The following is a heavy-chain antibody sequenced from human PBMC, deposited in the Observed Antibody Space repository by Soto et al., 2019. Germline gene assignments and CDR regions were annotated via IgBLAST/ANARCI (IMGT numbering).Heavy chain of an antibody. CDR2: ISSSSYI. Sequence: GGSLRLSCAASGFTFSSYSMNWVRQAPGKGLEWVSSISSSSYIYYADSVKGRFTISRDNAKNSLYLQMNSLRAEDTAVYYCARGGAGDHTLDAFDIWGQGTMVTVSS. V-gene: IGHV3-21*01. D-gene: IGHD7-27*01. CDR3: ARGGAGDHTLDAFDI. CDR1: GFTFSSYS. J-gene: IGHJ3*02.